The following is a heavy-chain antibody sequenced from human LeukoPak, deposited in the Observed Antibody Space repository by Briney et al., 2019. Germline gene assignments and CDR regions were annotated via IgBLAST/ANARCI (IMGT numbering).Heavy chain of an antibody. Sequence: PGGSQRLSCAGSGFTFSNYWVHWVRQAPGKGLVWVSRINIDGSRTDYADSVRGRFTISRDNAKNTLSLQMNSLTAEDTAVYYCARAYSDDILTGSDYWGQGTLVTVSS. CDR1: GFTFSNYW. CDR3: ARAYSDDILTGSDY. CDR2: INIDGSRT. J-gene: IGHJ4*02. V-gene: IGHV3-74*01. D-gene: IGHD3-9*01.